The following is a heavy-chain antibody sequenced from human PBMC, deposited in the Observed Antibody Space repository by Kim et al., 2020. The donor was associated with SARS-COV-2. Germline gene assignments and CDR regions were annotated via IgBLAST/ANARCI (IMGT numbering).Heavy chain of an antibody. D-gene: IGHD3-16*01. CDR1: GFTFSSYS. J-gene: IGHJ4*01. V-gene: IGHV3-21*01. Sequence: GGSLRLSCAASGFTFSSYSMNWVRQAPGKGLEWVSSISSSSSYIYYADSVKGRFTISRDNAKNSLYLQMNSLRAEDTAVYYCARDGGLRLGELFYYFDYWGPGPLVTVSS. CDR3: ARDGGLRLGELFYYFDY. CDR2: ISSSSSYI.